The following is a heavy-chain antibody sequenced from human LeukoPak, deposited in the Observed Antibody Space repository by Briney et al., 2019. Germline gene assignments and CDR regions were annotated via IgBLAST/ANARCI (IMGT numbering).Heavy chain of an antibody. J-gene: IGHJ6*03. CDR1: GFTFSSYG. CDR3: ARITGTTNYYYYMDV. CDR2: IWYGGSNK. V-gene: IGHV3-33*08. Sequence: GRSLRLSCAASGFTFSSYGMHWVGHAPGKGLEWVAVIWYGGSNKYYADSVKGRFTISRDNSKNTLYLQMNSLRAEDTAVYYCARITGTTNYYYYMDVWGKGTTVTVSS. D-gene: IGHD1-7*01.